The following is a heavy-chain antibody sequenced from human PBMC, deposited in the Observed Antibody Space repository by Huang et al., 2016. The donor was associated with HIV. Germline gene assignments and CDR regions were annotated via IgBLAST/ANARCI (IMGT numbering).Heavy chain of an antibody. CDR2: IVVGSDKT. Sequence: QMQLVQSGPEGKKPGTSVKVSCRTSGFTFTASAVQWVRQPRGQRLEWIGWIVVGSDKTDYARSVQDRVTITTDKSTDTAYMELRSLGSEDTAVYYCAADPGASGSYYNGRYYYYGMDVWGQGTTVTVSS. J-gene: IGHJ6*02. D-gene: IGHD3-10*01. CDR1: GFTFTASA. V-gene: IGHV1-58*01. CDR3: AADPGASGSYYNGRYYYYGMDV.